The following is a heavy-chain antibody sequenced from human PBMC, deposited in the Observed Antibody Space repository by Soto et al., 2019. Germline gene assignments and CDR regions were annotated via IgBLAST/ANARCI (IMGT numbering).Heavy chain of an antibody. D-gene: IGHD3-3*01. CDR3: ARSWSGSTSGRVDV. J-gene: IGHJ6*02. Sequence: DVQLAESGGGLVHPGRSLRLSCVASGLKFDDYVMQWVRQVPGKGLEWVGHINWNGYSIGYGDSVRGPFTISRDNAKNTLYLQMNSLRPEDTALYYCARSWSGSTSGRVDVWGRGTTVTVSS. V-gene: IGHV3-9*01. CDR2: INWNGYSI. CDR1: GLKFDDYV.